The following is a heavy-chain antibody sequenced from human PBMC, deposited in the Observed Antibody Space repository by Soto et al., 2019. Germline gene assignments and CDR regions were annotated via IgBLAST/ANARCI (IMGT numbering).Heavy chain of an antibody. V-gene: IGHV4-59*01. Sequence: PSETLSLTCTVSGGSISSDYWSWIRQPPGKGLEWIGYIYYSGSTNYNPSLKSRVTISVDTSKNQFSMKPSSLPAADTAVYYCARADVDTAMVLGYYFAYWGQGTMVTVSS. J-gene: IGHJ4*02. CDR3: ARADVDTAMVLGYYFAY. CDR1: GGSISSDY. CDR2: IYYSGST. D-gene: IGHD5-18*01.